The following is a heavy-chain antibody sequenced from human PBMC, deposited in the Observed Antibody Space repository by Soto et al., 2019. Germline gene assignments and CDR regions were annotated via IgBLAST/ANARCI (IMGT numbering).Heavy chain of an antibody. CDR2: INSDGSST. D-gene: IGHD1-7*01. CDR1: GFTFSSYG. CDR3: ARELDLDSSYYYYGMDV. V-gene: IGHV3-74*01. Sequence: PGGSLRLSCAASGFTFSSYGMHWVRQAPGKGLVWVSRINSDGSSTSYADSVKGRFTISRDNAKNTLYLQMNSLRAEDTAVYYCARELDLDSSYYYYGMDVWGQGTTVTVSS. J-gene: IGHJ6*02.